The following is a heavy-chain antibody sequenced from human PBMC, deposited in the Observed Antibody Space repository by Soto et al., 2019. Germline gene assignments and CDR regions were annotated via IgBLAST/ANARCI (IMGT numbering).Heavy chain of an antibody. CDR3: ARASSGTRFDY. J-gene: IGHJ4*02. V-gene: IGHV3-53*02. Sequence: EVQLVETGGGLIQPGGSLRLSCAASGFTVSSNYMSWVRQAPGKGLEWVSVIYSGGSTYYADSVKGRFTISRDNSKNTLYRQMNSLRAEDTAVYYCARASSGTRFDYWGQGTLVTVSS. CDR2: IYSGGST. CDR1: GFTVSSNY. D-gene: IGHD3-22*01.